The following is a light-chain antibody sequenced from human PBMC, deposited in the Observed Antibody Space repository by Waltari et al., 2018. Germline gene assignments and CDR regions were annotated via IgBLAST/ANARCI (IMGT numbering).Light chain of an antibody. Sequence: QSALTQPASVSGSPGQSTTISGTGTSSEVGGYNYVSWYQQHPVKAPKLIIYDVSKRPSGVSNRFSGSKSGNTASLTISGLQAEDEADYYCSSYTSSSKVFGGGTKLTVL. CDR2: DVS. CDR1: SSEVGGYNY. J-gene: IGLJ2*01. V-gene: IGLV2-14*01. CDR3: SSYTSSSKV.